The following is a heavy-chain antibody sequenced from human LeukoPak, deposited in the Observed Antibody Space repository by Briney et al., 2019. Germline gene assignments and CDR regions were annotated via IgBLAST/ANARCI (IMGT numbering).Heavy chain of an antibody. Sequence: ATVKVSCKASGYTFTGYYMHWVRQAPGQGLEWMGWINPNSGGTNYAQKFQGRVTMTRDTSISTAYRELSRLRSDDTAVYYCARDQAMVRGSLSGMDVWGQGTTVTVSS. J-gene: IGHJ6*02. D-gene: IGHD3-10*01. CDR2: INPNSGGT. CDR1: GYTFTGYY. V-gene: IGHV1-2*02. CDR3: ARDQAMVRGSLSGMDV.